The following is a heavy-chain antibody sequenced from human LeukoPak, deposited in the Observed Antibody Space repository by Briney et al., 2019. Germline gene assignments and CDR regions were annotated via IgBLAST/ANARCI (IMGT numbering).Heavy chain of an antibody. CDR1: GGSISSSSYY. D-gene: IGHD7-27*01. J-gene: IGHJ3*02. CDR3: ARNENWADAFDI. CDR2: IYYSGST. Sequence: PSETLSLTCTVSGGSISSSSYYWGWIRQPPGKGLEWIGSIYYSGSTYYNPSLKSRVTISVDTSKNQFSLKLSSVTAADTAVYYCARNENWADAFDIWGQGTMVTVSS. V-gene: IGHV4-39*01.